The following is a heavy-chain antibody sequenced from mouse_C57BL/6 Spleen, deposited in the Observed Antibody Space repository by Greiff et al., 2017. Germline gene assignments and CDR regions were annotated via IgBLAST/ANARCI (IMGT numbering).Heavy chain of an antibody. CDR2: IDPATGGT. Sequence: QVQLQQSGAELVRPGASVTLSCKASGYTFTDYEMHWVKQTPVHGLEWIGAIDPATGGTAYNQKFKGKAILTADKSSSTAYMELRSLTSEDSAVYYCTRYSITTEGGDYWGQGTSVTVSS. V-gene: IGHV1-15*01. D-gene: IGHD1-1*01. J-gene: IGHJ4*01. CDR3: TRYSITTEGGDY. CDR1: GYTFTDYE.